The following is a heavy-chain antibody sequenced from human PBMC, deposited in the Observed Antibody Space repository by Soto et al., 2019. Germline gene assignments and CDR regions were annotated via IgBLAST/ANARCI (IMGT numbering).Heavy chain of an antibody. V-gene: IGHV1-8*01. CDR1: GYTFTSYD. CDR3: ARALLYCSGGSCRARYYYGRDV. CDR2: MNPNSGNT. Sequence: QVQLVQSGAEVKKPGASVKVSCKASGYTFTSYDINWVRQATGQGLEWMGWMNPNSGNTGYAQKFQGRVTMTRNTSISTAYMELSSLRSEDTAVYYCARALLYCSGGSCRARYYYGRDVWGQGTTVTVSS. J-gene: IGHJ6*02. D-gene: IGHD2-15*01.